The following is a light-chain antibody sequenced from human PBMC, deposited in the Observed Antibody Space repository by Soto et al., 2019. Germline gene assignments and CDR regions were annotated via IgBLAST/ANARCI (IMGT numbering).Light chain of an antibody. CDR2: EVS. V-gene: IGLV2-8*01. CDR3: SSYAGNNIYYV. CDR1: SNDVGGYNF. J-gene: IGLJ1*01. Sequence: QSALTQPPSASGSPGQSVTISCTGTSNDVGGYNFVSWYQQHPGKAPKLMIFEVSKRPSGVPDRFSGSKSGSTASLTVSGLQAEDEADYYCSSYAGNNIYYVFGTVTKLTVL.